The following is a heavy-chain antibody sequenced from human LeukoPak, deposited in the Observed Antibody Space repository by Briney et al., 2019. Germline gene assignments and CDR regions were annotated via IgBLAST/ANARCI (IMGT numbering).Heavy chain of an antibody. J-gene: IGHJ4*02. V-gene: IGHV3-23*01. CDR2: VSGSGGHT. D-gene: IGHD3-16*01. CDR3: AKDAALYPFFFDY. CDR1: GFTFSSYA. Sequence: GSLRLSCAASGFTFSSYAMTWVRQAPGKGLEWVSAVSGSGGHTYYADSVKGRFTISRDNSKITLYLQMDTLRAEDTAVYYCAKDAALYPFFFDYWGQGTLVTVSS.